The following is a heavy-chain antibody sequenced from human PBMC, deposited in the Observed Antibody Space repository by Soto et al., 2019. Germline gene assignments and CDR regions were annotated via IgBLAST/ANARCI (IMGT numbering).Heavy chain of an antibody. CDR3: ARGAQPDIVATIYYFDY. D-gene: IGHD5-12*01. CDR1: GGSISSYY. V-gene: IGHV4-59*01. CDR2: IYYSGST. Sequence: SETLPLTCTVSGGSISSYYWSWIRQPPGKGLEWIGYIYYSGSTNYNPSLKSRVTISVDTSKNQFSLKLSSVTAADTAVYYCARGAQPDIVATIYYFDYWGQGTLVTVSS. J-gene: IGHJ4*02.